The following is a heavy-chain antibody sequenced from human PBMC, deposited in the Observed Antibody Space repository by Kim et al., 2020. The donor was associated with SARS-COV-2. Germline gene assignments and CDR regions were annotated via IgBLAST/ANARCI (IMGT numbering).Heavy chain of an antibody. CDR3: AKDLDKRAETYFQH. Sequence: ADSVKGRFTISRDNSKNTLYLQMNSLRAEDTAVYYCAKDLDKRAETYFQHWGQGTLVTVSS. D-gene: IGHD1-26*01. V-gene: IGHV3-23*01. J-gene: IGHJ1*01.